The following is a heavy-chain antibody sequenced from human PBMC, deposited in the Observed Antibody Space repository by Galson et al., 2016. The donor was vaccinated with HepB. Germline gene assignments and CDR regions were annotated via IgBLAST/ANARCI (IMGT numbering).Heavy chain of an antibody. D-gene: IGHD2-2*01. CDR1: GFSLTTSRLG. Sequence: PALVKPTQTLTLTCTFSGFSLTTSRLGVGWIRQAPGEALEWLAFIYSDEGERYNPSLQTRLTITKDTSKNQVVLTMTGLDPTDTATYFCAYGGYAGRHFFQHWGQGTPVIVSS. J-gene: IGHJ1*01. CDR3: AYGGYAGRHFFQH. CDR2: IYSDEGE. V-gene: IGHV2-5*02.